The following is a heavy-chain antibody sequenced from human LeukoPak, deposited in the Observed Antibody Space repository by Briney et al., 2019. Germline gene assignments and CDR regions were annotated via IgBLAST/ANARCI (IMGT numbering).Heavy chain of an antibody. CDR3: ARDLGTTGWHTFDY. CDR1: GDSVSSKNGA. V-gene: IGHV6-1*01. CDR2: TYYWSKWYN. J-gene: IGHJ4*02. D-gene: IGHD6-19*01. Sequence: SQTLSLTCAVSGDSVSSKNGAWNWIRQSPSRGLEWLGRTYYWSKWYNDYAESMEGRMTISQDTSKNQYSLHLNSVTPDDTAVYYFARDLGTTGWHTFDYWGQGTLVTVSP.